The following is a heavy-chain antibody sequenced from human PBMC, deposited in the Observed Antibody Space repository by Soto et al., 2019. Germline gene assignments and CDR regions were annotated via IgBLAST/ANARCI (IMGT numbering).Heavy chain of an antibody. Sequence: EVQLLESGGGLVQPGGSLRLSCAASGFTFSNYAMGWVRQAPGKGLEWVSAIIGSGGTTYYADSVKGRFTISRDNSKNTLFLQMNSLRAEDTAVYSGAKGLWWFDPWGQGTLVTVSS. V-gene: IGHV3-23*01. CDR3: AKGLWWFDP. CDR1: GFTFSNYA. D-gene: IGHD5-18*01. CDR2: IIGSGGTT. J-gene: IGHJ5*02.